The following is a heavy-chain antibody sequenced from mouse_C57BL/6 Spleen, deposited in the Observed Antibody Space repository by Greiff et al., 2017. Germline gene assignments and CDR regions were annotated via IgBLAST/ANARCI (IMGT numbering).Heavy chain of an antibody. J-gene: IGHJ2*01. CDR2: ISGGGGNT. CDR3: ARHKLYYFDY. Sequence: EVQVVESGGGLVKPGGSLKLSCAASGFTFSSYTMSWVRQTPEKRLEWVATISGGGGNTYYPDSVKGRFTISRDNAKNTLYLQMSSLRSEDTALYCYARHKLYYFDYWGQGTTLTVSS. V-gene: IGHV5-9*01. CDR1: GFTFSSYT.